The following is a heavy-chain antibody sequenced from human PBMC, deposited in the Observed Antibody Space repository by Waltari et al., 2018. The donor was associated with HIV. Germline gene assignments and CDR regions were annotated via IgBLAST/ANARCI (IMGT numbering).Heavy chain of an antibody. J-gene: IGHJ6*02. Sequence: QVHLVQSGAEVKKPGASVKVSCKASGYTFTSYYMHWVRQAPGKGLEWMGIINPSGGSTTYAQNFQGRVTMTRDTSTSTVYMELSSLRSEDTAVYFCARGSPDMYSSSSGFRGLDVWGQGTTVTVSS. CDR2: INPSGGST. CDR1: GYTFTSYY. V-gene: IGHV1-46*01. D-gene: IGHD6-6*01. CDR3: ARGSPDMYSSSSGFRGLDV.